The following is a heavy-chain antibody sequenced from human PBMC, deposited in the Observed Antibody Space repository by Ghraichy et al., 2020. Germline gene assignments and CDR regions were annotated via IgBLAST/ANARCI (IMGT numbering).Heavy chain of an antibody. CDR3: ARDRGPYYYDSSGYYGLDY. Sequence: SETLSLTCTVSGGSISSYYWSWIRQPPGKGLECIGYIYYSGSTNYNPSLKSRVTISVDTSKNQFPLKLSSVTAADTAAYYCARDRGPYYYDSSGYYGLDYWGQGTLVTVSS. CDR2: IYYSGST. J-gene: IGHJ4*02. V-gene: IGHV4-59*01. D-gene: IGHD3-22*01. CDR1: GGSISSYY.